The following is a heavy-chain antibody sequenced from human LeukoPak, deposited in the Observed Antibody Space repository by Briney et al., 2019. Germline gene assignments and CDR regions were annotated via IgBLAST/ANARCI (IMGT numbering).Heavy chain of an antibody. V-gene: IGHV4-30-4*01. CDR3: ARDDRSFGGAARSDY. D-gene: IGHD1-26*01. CDR2: IYYSGST. CDR1: GGSISSGDYY. J-gene: IGHJ4*02. Sequence: SETLSLTCTVSGGSISSGDYYWSWIRQPPGKGLEWIGYIYYSGSTYYNPSLKSRVTISVDTSKNQFSLNLNSVTAADTAVYYCARDDRSFGGAARSDYWGQGTLVTVSS.